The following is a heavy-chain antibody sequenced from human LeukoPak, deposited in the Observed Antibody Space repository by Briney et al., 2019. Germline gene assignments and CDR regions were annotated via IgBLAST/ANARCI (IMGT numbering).Heavy chain of an antibody. V-gene: IGHV1-46*01. J-gene: IGHJ4*02. Sequence: ASVKVSCKASGYTFTSYYMHWVRQAPGQGLEWMGIINPSGGSTSYAQKFQGRVTMTRDTSISTAYMELSRLRSDDTAVYYCARSLYDILTGYYSPLSDYWGQGTLVTVSS. D-gene: IGHD3-9*01. CDR1: GYTFTSYY. CDR2: INPSGGST. CDR3: ARSLYDILTGYYSPLSDY.